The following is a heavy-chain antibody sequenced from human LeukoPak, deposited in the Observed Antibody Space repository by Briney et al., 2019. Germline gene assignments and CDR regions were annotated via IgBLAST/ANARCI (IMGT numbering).Heavy chain of an antibody. Sequence: PSETLSLTCTVSGGSISSYYWSWIRQAPGKGLEWVGYIYYSGSTNYNASLKSRVTISVDTSKNQFSLKLSSVTAADTAVHYCARHSGGRDSSGEYWYFDLWGRGTLVTVSS. D-gene: IGHD3-22*01. CDR3: ARHSGGRDSSGEYWYFDL. V-gene: IGHV4-59*08. CDR1: GGSISSYY. CDR2: IYYSGST. J-gene: IGHJ2*01.